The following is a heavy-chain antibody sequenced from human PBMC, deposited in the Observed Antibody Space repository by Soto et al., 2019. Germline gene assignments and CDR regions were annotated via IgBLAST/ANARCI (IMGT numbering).Heavy chain of an antibody. D-gene: IGHD6-19*01. CDR2: ISAYNGNT. CDR1: GYTFTSYG. V-gene: IGHV1-18*01. J-gene: IGHJ4*02. CDR3: ARDPFRPSSGWKPLGY. Sequence: QVQLVQSGAEVKKPGASVKVSCKASGYTFTSYGISWVRQAPGQGLEWMGWISAYNGNTNYAQKLQGRVTMTTDTATSTAYMELRSLGSDETAVYYCARDPFRPSSGWKPLGYWGQGTLVTVSS.